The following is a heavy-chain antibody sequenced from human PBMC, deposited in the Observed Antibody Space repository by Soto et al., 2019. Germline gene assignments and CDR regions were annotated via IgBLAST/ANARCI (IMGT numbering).Heavy chain of an antibody. CDR1: GYTFTGYY. CDR3: ARDLKTTVTPGYYYYGMDV. V-gene: IGHV1-2*04. CDR2: INPNSGGT. D-gene: IGHD4-17*01. Sequence: GASVKVSCKASGYTFTGYYMHWVRQAPGQGLEWMGWINPNSGGTNYAQKFQGWVTMTRDTSISTAYMELSRLRSDDTAVYYCARDLKTTVTPGYYYYGMDVWGQGTTVTVSS. J-gene: IGHJ6*02.